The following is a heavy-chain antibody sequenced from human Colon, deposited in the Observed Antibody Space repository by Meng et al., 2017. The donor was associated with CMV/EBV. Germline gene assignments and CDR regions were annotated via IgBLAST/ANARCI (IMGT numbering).Heavy chain of an antibody. J-gene: IGHJ4*02. V-gene: IGHV3-74*01. CDR2: INEDGRTT. Sequence: LSCAASGLSLRSHWMHWGRQAPGKGLVWVSSINEDGRTTNYAGPVRGRFTISRDSAKNTLYLQMDSLRAEDTAVYYCVRDFGGPYDYWGQGSLVTVSS. CDR1: GLSLRSHW. CDR3: VRDFGGPYDY. D-gene: IGHD3-10*01.